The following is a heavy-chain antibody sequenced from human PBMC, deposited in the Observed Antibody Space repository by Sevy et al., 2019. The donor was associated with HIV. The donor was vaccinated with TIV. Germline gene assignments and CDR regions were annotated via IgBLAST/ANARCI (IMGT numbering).Heavy chain of an antibody. CDR3: ARDGDSGIYLRNYYYGMDV. CDR2: IYYIGTT. D-gene: IGHD1-26*01. V-gene: IGHV4-59*01. Sequence: SETLSLTCTVSGGSISSYYWSWIRQPPGKGLEWIGYIYYIGTTNYTPTLKSRFTISVATSKNQVSLKQGFVTAADTAVYYFARDGDSGIYLRNYYYGMDVWGQGTTVTVSS. J-gene: IGHJ6*02. CDR1: GGSISSYY.